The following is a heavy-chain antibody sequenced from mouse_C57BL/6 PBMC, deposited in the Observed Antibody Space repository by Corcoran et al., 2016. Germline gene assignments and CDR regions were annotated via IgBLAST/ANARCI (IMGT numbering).Heavy chain of an antibody. CDR2: INTYSGVP. Sequence: QIQLVQSGPELKKPGETVKISCKASGYTFTTYGMSWVKQAPGKGLKWMGWINTYSGVPTYADDFKGRFAFSLETSASTAYLQINNLKNEDTATYFCARYPITTVVAVDYWGQGTTLTVSS. V-gene: IGHV9-3*01. D-gene: IGHD1-1*01. CDR1: GYTFTTYG. J-gene: IGHJ2*01. CDR3: ARYPITTVVAVDY.